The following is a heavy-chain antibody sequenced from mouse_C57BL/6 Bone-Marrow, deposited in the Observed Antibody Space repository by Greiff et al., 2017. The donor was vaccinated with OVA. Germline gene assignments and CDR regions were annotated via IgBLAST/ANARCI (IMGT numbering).Heavy chain of an antibody. CDR2: IYPGDGDT. Sequence: VQLQQSGPELVKPGASVKISCKASGYAFSSSWMNWVKQRPGKGLEWIGRIYPGDGDTNYNGKFKGKATLTADKSSSTAYMQLSSLTSEDSAVYFCAVYYYGSRWGQGTTLTVSS. CDR1: GYAFSSSW. CDR3: AVYYYGSR. D-gene: IGHD1-1*01. J-gene: IGHJ2*01. V-gene: IGHV1-82*01.